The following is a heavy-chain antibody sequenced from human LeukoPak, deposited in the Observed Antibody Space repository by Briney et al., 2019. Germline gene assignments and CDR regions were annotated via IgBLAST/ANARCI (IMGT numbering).Heavy chain of an antibody. CDR3: ARDHEPILTRFYYVFGVVIVS. D-gene: IGHD3-3*01. J-gene: IGHJ4*02. CDR2: INPNTGGT. CDR1: GYTFTSYG. Sequence: GASVKVSCKASGYTFTSYGISWVRQAPGQGLEWMAWINPNTGGTNYVQKFQGRVTMTRDTSITTAYMQLSRLRSDDTAVYYCARDHEPILTRFYYVFGVVIVSWGQGTPVTVSS. V-gene: IGHV1-2*02.